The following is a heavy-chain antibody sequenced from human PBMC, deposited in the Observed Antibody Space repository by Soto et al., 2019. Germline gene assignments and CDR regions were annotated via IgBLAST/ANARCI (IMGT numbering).Heavy chain of an antibody. J-gene: IGHJ3*02. CDR2: IYHSGST. D-gene: IGHD3-16*01. CDR3: DRESGGGDAFDI. V-gene: IGHV4-30-2*01. CDR1: GGSISSGGYS. Sequence: PSETLSLTCAVSGGSISSGGYSWSWIRQPPGKGLEWIGYIYHSGSTYYNPSLKSRVTISVDRSKNQFSLKLSSVTAADTAVYYCDRESGGGDAFDIWGQGTMVTVSS.